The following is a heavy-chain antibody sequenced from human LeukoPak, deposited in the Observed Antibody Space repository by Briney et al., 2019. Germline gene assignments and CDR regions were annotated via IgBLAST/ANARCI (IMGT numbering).Heavy chain of an antibody. CDR3: AKEGYGMDV. CDR1: GFTFDDYA. Sequence: GRSLRLSCAASGFTFDDYAMHWVRQAPGKGLEWVSGISWNSGSIGYADSVKGRFTISRDNAKNSLYLQMNSLRAEDTALCYCAKEGYGMDVWGQGTTVTVSS. V-gene: IGHV3-9*01. CDR2: ISWNSGSI. J-gene: IGHJ6*02.